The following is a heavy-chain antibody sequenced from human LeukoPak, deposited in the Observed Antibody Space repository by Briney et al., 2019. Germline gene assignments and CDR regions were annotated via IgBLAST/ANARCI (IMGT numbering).Heavy chain of an antibody. CDR3: AREMRPHYDFWSGPTSRWFDP. CDR1: GYSFTSYW. J-gene: IGHJ5*02. CDR2: IYPGDSDT. D-gene: IGHD3-3*01. V-gene: IGHV5-51*01. Sequence: GESLKISCKGSGYSFTSYWIGWVRPMPGKGLEWMGIIYPGDSDTRYSPSFQGQVTISADKSISTAYLQWSSLKASDTAMYYCAREMRPHYDFWSGPTSRWFDPWGQGTLVTVSS.